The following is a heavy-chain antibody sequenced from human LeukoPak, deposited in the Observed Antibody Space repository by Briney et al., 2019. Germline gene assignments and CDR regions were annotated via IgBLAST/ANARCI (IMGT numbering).Heavy chain of an antibody. CDR1: GGSFSGYY. Sequence: SETLSLTCAVYGGSFSGYYWSWIRQPPGKGLEWIGEINHSGSTNYNPSLKSRVTISVDTSKNQFSLKPSSVTAADTAVYYCAGGAYCSGGSCYSISWGQGTLVTVSS. CDR2: INHSGST. J-gene: IGHJ4*02. CDR3: AGGAYCSGGSCYSIS. V-gene: IGHV4-34*01. D-gene: IGHD2-15*01.